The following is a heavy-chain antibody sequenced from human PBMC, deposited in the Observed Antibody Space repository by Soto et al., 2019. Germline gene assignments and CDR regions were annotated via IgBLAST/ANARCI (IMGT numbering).Heavy chain of an antibody. J-gene: IGHJ6*03. Sequence: SETLSLTSPVSGGYISSGGYYWSWTRQHPGKGLEWIGYIYYSGSTYYNPSLKSRVTISVDTSKDQFSLKLSSVTAADTAVYYCARLSGYYYMDVWGKGTTVTVSS. V-gene: IGHV4-31*03. CDR2: IYYSGST. CDR1: GGYISSGGYY. CDR3: ARLSGYYYMDV. D-gene: IGHD3-10*01.